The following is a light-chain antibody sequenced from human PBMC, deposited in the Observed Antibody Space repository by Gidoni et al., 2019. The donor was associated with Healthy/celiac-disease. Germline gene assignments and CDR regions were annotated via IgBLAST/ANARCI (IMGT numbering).Light chain of an antibody. CDR1: TDINNY. CDR2: DAS. Sequence: DNQMTPSPSSLSASVGDRITITCQASTDINNYLNWYQQKPGKAPKTLIYDASNLEQRGPSRFSRSRSGTDFTFTISSLQPEDITTYYCQQYDDHPQITFGPGTKVEIK. CDR3: QQYDDHPQIT. V-gene: IGKV1-33*01. J-gene: IGKJ3*01.